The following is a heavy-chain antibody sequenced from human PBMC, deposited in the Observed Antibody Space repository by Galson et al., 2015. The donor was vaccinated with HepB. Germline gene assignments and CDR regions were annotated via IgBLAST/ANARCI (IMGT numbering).Heavy chain of an antibody. CDR1: GFTFSSYG. V-gene: IGHV3-30*18. Sequence: SLRLSCAASGFTFSSYGMHWVRQAPGKGLEWVAVISYDGSNKYYADSVKGRFTISRDNSKNTLYLQMNSLRAEDTAVYYCAKDIGYCSGGSCYGYWGQGTLVTVSS. CDR2: ISYDGSNK. CDR3: AKDIGYCSGGSCYGY. J-gene: IGHJ4*02. D-gene: IGHD2-15*01.